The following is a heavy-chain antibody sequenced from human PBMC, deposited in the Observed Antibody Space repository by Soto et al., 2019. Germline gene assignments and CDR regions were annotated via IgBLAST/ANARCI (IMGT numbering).Heavy chain of an antibody. CDR2: ISYDGSEK. Sequence: VGSLRLSCAASGFTFNTYGMHWVRQAPGKGLEWVAVISYDGSEKYYVDSVKGRFTISKDNSKNTLYLQMNSLRPEDTAVYYCAKSPNFYCSSPNCYKYYFDHWGQGTRVTVSS. CDR1: GFTFNTYG. J-gene: IGHJ4*02. V-gene: IGHV3-30*18. CDR3: AKSPNFYCSSPNCYKYYFDH. D-gene: IGHD2-2*02.